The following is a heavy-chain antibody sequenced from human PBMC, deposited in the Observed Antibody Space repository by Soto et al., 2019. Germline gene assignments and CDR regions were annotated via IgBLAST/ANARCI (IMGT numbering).Heavy chain of an antibody. V-gene: IGHV4-31*03. CDR1: GGSISSGGYY. Sequence: QVQLQESGPGLVKPSQTLSLTCTVSGGSISSGGYYWSWIRQHPGKGLEWIGYIYYSGSTYYNPSLKSRVTISVDASKNQFSLKLSSVTAADTAVYYCARAVVGATNDAFDIWGQGTMVTVSS. CDR3: ARAVVGATNDAFDI. CDR2: IYYSGST. J-gene: IGHJ3*02. D-gene: IGHD1-26*01.